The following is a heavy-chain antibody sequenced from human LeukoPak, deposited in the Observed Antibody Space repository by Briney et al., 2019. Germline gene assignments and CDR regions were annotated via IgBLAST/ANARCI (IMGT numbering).Heavy chain of an antibody. V-gene: IGHV3-30*04. J-gene: IGHJ5*02. D-gene: IGHD3-10*01. Sequence: PGRSLRPSCAASGFTFSSYAMHWVRQAPGKGLEWVAVISYDGSNKYYADSVKGRFTISRGNSKNTLYLQMNSLRAEDTAVYYCARGRGSGSYYRNWFDPWGQGTLVTVSS. CDR1: GFTFSSYA. CDR2: ISYDGSNK. CDR3: ARGRGSGSYYRNWFDP.